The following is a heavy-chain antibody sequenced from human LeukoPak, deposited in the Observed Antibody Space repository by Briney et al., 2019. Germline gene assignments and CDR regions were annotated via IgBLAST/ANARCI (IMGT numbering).Heavy chain of an antibody. CDR2: ISSSSSTI. Sequence: GGSLRLSCAASGFTFSSYSMNWVRQAPGKGLEWVSYISSSSSTIYYADSVKGRFTISRDNAKNSLYLQMNSLRAEDAAVYYCAKGQFGSGWYFDYWGQGTLVTVSS. CDR3: AKGQFGSGWYFDY. V-gene: IGHV3-48*01. CDR1: GFTFSSYS. J-gene: IGHJ4*02. D-gene: IGHD6-19*01.